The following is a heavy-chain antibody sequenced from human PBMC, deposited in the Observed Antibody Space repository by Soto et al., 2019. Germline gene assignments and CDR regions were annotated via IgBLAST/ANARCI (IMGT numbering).Heavy chain of an antibody. CDR2: IYYSGST. CDR1: GGSISSYY. D-gene: IGHD2-2*01. J-gene: IGHJ3*02. Sequence: SETLSLTCTVSGGSISSYYWSWIRQPPGKGLEWIGYIYYSGSTNYNPSLKSRVTISVDTSKNQFSLKLSSVTAADTAVYYCATAGKVVPAAIAFDIWGQGTVVTVSS. CDR3: ATAGKVVPAAIAFDI. V-gene: IGHV4-59*01.